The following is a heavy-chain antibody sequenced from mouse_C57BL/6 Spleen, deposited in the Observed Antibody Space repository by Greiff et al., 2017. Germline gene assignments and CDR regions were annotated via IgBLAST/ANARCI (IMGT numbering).Heavy chain of an antibody. CDR1: GYSFTDYN. Sequence: VQLQQSGPELVKPGASVKISCKASGYSFTDYNMNWVKQSNGKSLEWIGVINPTYGTTSYNQKFKGKATLTVDKSSSTAYMQLNSLTSEASAVYYCAREGTLISTVPFAYWGQGTLVTVSA. J-gene: IGHJ3*01. CDR2: INPTYGTT. V-gene: IGHV1-39*01. D-gene: IGHD1-1*01. CDR3: AREGTLISTVPFAY.